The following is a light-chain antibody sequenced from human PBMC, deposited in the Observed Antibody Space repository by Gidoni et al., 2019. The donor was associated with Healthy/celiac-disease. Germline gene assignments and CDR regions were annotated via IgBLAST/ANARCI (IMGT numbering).Light chain of an antibody. CDR1: SSNIGSNT. V-gene: IGLV1-44*01. CDR2: SNN. CDR3: SAWDDSLNGWV. J-gene: IGLJ3*02. Sequence: HSVLPPPPSASGTPVQRVTISCSGSSSNIGSNTVNCYQKLPGTSPKLLIYSNNQRPSGVTDRFSGSKSVTSASLAISGLQSEDEADYYCSAWDDSLNGWVFGGGTKLTVL.